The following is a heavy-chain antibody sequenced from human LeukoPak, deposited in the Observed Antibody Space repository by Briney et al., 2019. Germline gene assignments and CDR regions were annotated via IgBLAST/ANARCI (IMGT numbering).Heavy chain of an antibody. D-gene: IGHD6-13*01. CDR1: GFSFNTYY. CDR2: ISSSSSYT. J-gene: IGHJ6*03. CDR3: ATLKRKQPHQYFYYMDV. Sequence: KAGGSLRLSCVVSGFSFNTYYMDWVRQAPGKGLERVSSISSSSSYTYYADSVKGRFAISRDSAENSLYLQMNSLRAEDTAVYYCATLKRKQPHQYFYYMDVWGKGTTVTVSS. V-gene: IGHV3-21*01.